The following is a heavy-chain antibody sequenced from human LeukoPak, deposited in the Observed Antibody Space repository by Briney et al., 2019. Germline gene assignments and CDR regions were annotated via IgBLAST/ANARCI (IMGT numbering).Heavy chain of an antibody. CDR1: GGSFSGYY. V-gene: IGHV4-34*01. CDR3: ARGSQWLPALFDY. D-gene: IGHD6-19*01. CDR2: INHSGST. Sequence: SETLSLTCAVYGGSFSGYYWSWIRQPPGKGLEWIGEINHSGSTNYNPSLKSRVTISVDTSKNQFSLKLSSVTAADTAVYYCARGSQWLPALFDYWGQGTLVTVSS. J-gene: IGHJ4*02.